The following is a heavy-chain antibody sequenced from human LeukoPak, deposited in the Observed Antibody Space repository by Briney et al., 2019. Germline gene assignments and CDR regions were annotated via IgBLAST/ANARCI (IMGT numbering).Heavy chain of an antibody. CDR3: VKGVVVTAYLFRH. D-gene: IGHD2-21*02. Sequence: GGSLTLSCSVSGFTFSTYATHSARQAAGKGLEYVSAISSNGGTTYYADSVKSRFTISRDNSKNALYLQMSSLRTEDTAVYYCVKGVVVTAYLFRHWGQGALVTVSS. CDR2: ISSNGGTT. CDR1: GFTFSTYA. V-gene: IGHV3-64D*06. J-gene: IGHJ1*01.